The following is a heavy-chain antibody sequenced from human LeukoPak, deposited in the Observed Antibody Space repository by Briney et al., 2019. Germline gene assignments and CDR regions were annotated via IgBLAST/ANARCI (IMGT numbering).Heavy chain of an antibody. V-gene: IGHV3-74*01. J-gene: IGHJ4*02. CDR2: INSDGRII. CDR3: VRVEFGYSSSWYNY. CDR1: GFTFSNYW. Sequence: PGGSLKLSCAASGFTFSNYWMHWVRQVPGKGLVWVSHINSDGRIINYADSVKGRFTISRDNAKNTLYLQMNSLRVEDTAVYYCVRVEFGYSSSWYNYWGQGTLVTVSS. D-gene: IGHD6-13*01.